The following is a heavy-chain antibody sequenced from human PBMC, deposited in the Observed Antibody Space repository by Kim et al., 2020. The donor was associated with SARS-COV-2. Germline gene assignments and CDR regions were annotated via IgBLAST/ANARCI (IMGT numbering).Heavy chain of an antibody. CDR2: INHSGST. CDR1: GGSFSGYY. V-gene: IGHV4-34*01. Sequence: SETLSLTCAVYGGSFSGYYWSWIRQPPGKGLEWIGEINHSGSTNYNPSLKSRVTISVDTSKNQFSLTLSSVTAADTAAYYCARVGSSGYRSYNWFDPWC. J-gene: IGHJ5*02. D-gene: IGHD3-22*01. CDR3: ARVGSSGYRSYNWFDP.